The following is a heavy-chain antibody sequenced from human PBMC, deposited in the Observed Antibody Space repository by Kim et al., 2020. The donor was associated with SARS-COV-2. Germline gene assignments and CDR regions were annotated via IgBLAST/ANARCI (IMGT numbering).Heavy chain of an antibody. CDR1: GGSISRSSYY. D-gene: IGHD2-2*01. Sequence: SETLSLTCTVSGGSISRSSYYWGWIRQPPGKGLEWIGSIYDSGTTYYNPSLKSRVTIYEDTSKNQFSLKLSSVTAADTAVYYCARHGDGYCSITSCDKYYYYGMDVWGQGTTVTVSS. J-gene: IGHJ6*02. CDR3: ARHGDGYCSITSCDKYYYYGMDV. CDR2: IYDSGTT. V-gene: IGHV4-39*01.